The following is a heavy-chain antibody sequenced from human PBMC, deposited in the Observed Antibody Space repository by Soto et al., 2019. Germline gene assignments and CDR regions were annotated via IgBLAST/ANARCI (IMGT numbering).Heavy chain of an antibody. V-gene: IGHV4-59*01. Sequence: SETLSLTCTVSGGSINSYYWSWIRQPPGKGLEWIGYVYYSGITNYNPSLKSRVTISVDTSKNQFSLKLTSVTAADTAVYYCAKFSNNFDYWGQGTLVTVSS. CDR3: AKFSNNFDY. D-gene: IGHD4-4*01. CDR2: VYYSGIT. J-gene: IGHJ4*02. CDR1: GGSINSYY.